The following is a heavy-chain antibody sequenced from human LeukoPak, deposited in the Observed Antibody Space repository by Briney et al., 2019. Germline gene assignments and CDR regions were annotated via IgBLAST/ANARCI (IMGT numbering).Heavy chain of an antibody. CDR3: ARSYSSTWYGDFQH. CDR1: GGSFSGYY. CDR2: INHSGST. V-gene: IGHV4-34*01. Sequence: PSETLSLTCAVYGGSFSGYYWSWIRQPPGKGLEWIGEINHSGSTNYNPSLKSRITISVDTSKNQFSLNLSSVTAADTAVYYCARSYSSTWYGDFQHWGQGTLVTVSS. D-gene: IGHD6-13*01. J-gene: IGHJ1*01.